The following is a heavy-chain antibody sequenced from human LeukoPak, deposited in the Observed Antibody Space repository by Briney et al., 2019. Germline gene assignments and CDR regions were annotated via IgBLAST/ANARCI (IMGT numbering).Heavy chain of an antibody. Sequence: SETLSLTCTVSGGSVSSSNYYWGWIRQPPGKGLEWIGNIYYNVSTYYNPSLKSRVTISVDTSKNQFSLKLSSVTAEDTAVYYCARDYQDTAMVRYYMDVWGKGTTVTVSS. CDR1: GGSVSSSNYY. V-gene: IGHV4-39*07. CDR3: ARDYQDTAMVRYYMDV. CDR2: IYYNVST. D-gene: IGHD5-18*01. J-gene: IGHJ6*03.